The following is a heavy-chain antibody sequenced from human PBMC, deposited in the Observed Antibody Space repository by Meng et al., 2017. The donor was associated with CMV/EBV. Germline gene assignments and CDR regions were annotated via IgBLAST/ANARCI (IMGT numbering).Heavy chain of an antibody. CDR3: ARASSGSYYLNWFDP. Sequence: GESLKISCAASGFTFSSYSMNWVRQAPGKGLEWVSSISSSSSYIYYADSVKGRFTISRDNAKNSLYLQMNSLRAEDTAVYYCARASSGSYYLNWFDPWGREPWSPSPQ. CDR2: ISSSSSYI. CDR1: GFTFSSYS. V-gene: IGHV3-21*01. J-gene: IGHJ5*02. D-gene: IGHD1-26*01.